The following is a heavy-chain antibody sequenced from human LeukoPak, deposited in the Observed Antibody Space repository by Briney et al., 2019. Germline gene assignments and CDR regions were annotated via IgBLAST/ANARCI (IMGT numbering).Heavy chain of an antibody. D-gene: IGHD6-13*01. CDR3: TRARRRYRSSPIDY. Sequence: SETLSLTCTVAGGSITSGDYYWRWIRQPAGKGLEWIGRIYSSGSPNYNPSLKSRVTISVDTSNNQFSLKLKSVTAADTAVYYCTRARRRYRSSPIDYWGQGTLVTVPS. J-gene: IGHJ4*02. CDR2: IYSSGSP. V-gene: IGHV4-61*02. CDR1: GGSITSGDYY.